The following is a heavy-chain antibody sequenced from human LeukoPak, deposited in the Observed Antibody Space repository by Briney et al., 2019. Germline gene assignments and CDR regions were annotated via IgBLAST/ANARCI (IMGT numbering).Heavy chain of an antibody. D-gene: IGHD2-15*01. J-gene: IGHJ4*02. CDR2: ISYDGSNK. CDR3: ARDQGGWFFDY. Sequence: PGGSLRLSCAASGFTFSSYGMHWVRQAPGKGLEWVAVISYDGSNKYYADTVKGRFTISRDNSKNTLYLQMNSLRAEDTAVYYCARDQGGWFFDYWGQGTLVTVSS. CDR1: GFTFSSYG. V-gene: IGHV3-30*03.